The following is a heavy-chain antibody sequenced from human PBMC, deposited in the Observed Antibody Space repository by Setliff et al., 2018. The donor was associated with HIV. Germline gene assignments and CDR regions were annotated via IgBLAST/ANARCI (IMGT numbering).Heavy chain of an antibody. J-gene: IGHJ6*03. CDR3: AKDTLPASARGSSMDV. CDR2: ISSRGGSV. CDR1: GFTFSTSG. V-gene: IGHV3-21*04. Sequence: GSLRLSCAASGFTFSTSGMNWVRQAPGKGLEWVSSISSRGGSVYYADSVRGRFTISRDNANNLLYLQINSLRVEDTALYYCAKDTLPASARGSSMDVWGKGTTVTASS.